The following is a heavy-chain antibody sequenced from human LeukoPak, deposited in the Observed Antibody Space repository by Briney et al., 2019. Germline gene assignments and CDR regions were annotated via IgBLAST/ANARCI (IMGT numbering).Heavy chain of an antibody. Sequence: SETLSLTCTVSGGSISSYYWSWIRQPPGKGLEWIGYIYYSGSTNYNPSLKSRVTISVDTSKNQLSLKLSSVTAADTAVYYCARAYSSGWYERRYYFDYWGQGTLVTVSS. CDR3: ARAYSSGWYERRYYFDY. D-gene: IGHD6-19*01. CDR1: GGSISSYY. V-gene: IGHV4-59*08. CDR2: IYYSGST. J-gene: IGHJ4*02.